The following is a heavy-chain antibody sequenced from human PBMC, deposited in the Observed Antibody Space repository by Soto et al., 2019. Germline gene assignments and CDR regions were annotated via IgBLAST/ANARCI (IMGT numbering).Heavy chain of an antibody. V-gene: IGHV1-69*06. CDR2: IIPIFGSA. CDR3: AREGASIVGATGAFDM. Sequence: QEQLVQSGAEVKRPGSSVKVSCTASGGTFSTYPIHWVRQAPGQGLEWMGGIIPIFGSANFAQKFQGRVTITADKSTSRAYMELSSLRSEGTAIYYCAREGASIVGATGAFDMWGQGTLVSVSS. J-gene: IGHJ3*02. CDR1: GGTFSTYP. D-gene: IGHD1-26*01.